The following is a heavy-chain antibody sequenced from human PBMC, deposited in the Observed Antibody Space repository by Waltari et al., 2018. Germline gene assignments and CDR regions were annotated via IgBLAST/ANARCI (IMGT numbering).Heavy chain of an antibody. CDR3: ARGLNTVDY. V-gene: IGHV4-34*01. D-gene: IGHD4-4*01. CDR2: INHSGST. Sequence: VQLQQWGAGLLKPSETLSLTCAVYGGSFSGYYWSWIRQPPGKGLECIGEINHSGSTNYNPSLKSRVTISVDTSKNQFSLKLSSVTAADTAVYYCARGLNTVDYWGQGTLVTVSS. J-gene: IGHJ4*02. CDR1: GGSFSGYY.